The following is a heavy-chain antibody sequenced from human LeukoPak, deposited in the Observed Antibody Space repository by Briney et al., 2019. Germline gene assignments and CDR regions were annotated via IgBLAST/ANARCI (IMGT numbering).Heavy chain of an antibody. V-gene: IGHV4-34*01. J-gene: IGHJ5*02. Sequence: PSETLSLTCAVYGGSFRGYYWSWIRQPPGKGLEWIGEINHSGSTNYNPSLKSRVTISVDTSKNQFSLKLSSVTAADTAVYYCARAVRITMVRGVLGWFDPWGQGTLVTASS. CDR2: INHSGST. CDR3: ARAVRITMVRGVLGWFDP. D-gene: IGHD3-10*01. CDR1: GGSFRGYY.